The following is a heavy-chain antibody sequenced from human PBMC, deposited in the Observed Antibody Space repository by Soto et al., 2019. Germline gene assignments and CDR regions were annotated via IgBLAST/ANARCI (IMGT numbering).Heavy chain of an antibody. Sequence: GGSLRLSCAASGFTFSSYAMSWVRQAPGKGLEWVSAISGSGGSTYYADSVKGRFTISRDNSKNTLYLQMNSLRAEDTAVYYCAKVEVGYSSSWYSGDYYYGMDVWGQGTKVTVSS. CDR2: ISGSGGST. CDR3: AKVEVGYSSSWYSGDYYYGMDV. CDR1: GFTFSSYA. V-gene: IGHV3-23*01. J-gene: IGHJ6*02. D-gene: IGHD6-13*01.